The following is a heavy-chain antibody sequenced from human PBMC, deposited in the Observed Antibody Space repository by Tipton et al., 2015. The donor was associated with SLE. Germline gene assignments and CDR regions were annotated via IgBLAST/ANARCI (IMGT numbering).Heavy chain of an antibody. CDR1: GFTFSSYT. V-gene: IGHV3-23*01. D-gene: IGHD4-17*01. CDR3: TTDSLQTTLTNEPDH. J-gene: IGHJ4*02. CDR2: ISSSGGRT. Sequence: SLRLSCAASGFTFSSYTMTWVRQAPGKGLEWVSGISSSGGRTCYADSVKGRFTISRDNSKNTLYLQMNSLRAEDTAVYYCTTDSLQTTLTNEPDHWGQGTLVTVSS.